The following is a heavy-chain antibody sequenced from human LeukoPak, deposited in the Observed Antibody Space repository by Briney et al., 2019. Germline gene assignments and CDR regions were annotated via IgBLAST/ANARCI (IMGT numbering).Heavy chain of an antibody. V-gene: IGHV3-66*01. CDR3: ARDSSSYYFDY. J-gene: IGHJ4*02. CDR2: IYTGGTT. Sequence: WGSLRLSCKASGFTVTSNHMNWVRQAPGKGLEWVSIIYTGGTTHYADSLKDRFTISRDDSINTLYLQINSLRVEDTAVYYCARDSSSYYFDYWGQGTLVTVSS. CDR1: GFTVTSNH. D-gene: IGHD6-6*01.